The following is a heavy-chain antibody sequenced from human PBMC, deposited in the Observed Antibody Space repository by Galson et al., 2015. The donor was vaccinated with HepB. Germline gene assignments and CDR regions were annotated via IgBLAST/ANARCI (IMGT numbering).Heavy chain of an antibody. V-gene: IGHV3-7*01. CDR2: INQDGSDK. Sequence: SLRLSCAASRFTFSSYWMSWVRQAPGKGLEWVANINQDGSDKYYVDSVKGRFTISRDNAKNSLYLQMNSLRAEDTAMYYCARDGIAVVGQFDYWGQGTLVTVSS. D-gene: IGHD6-19*01. J-gene: IGHJ4*02. CDR1: RFTFSSYW. CDR3: ARDGIAVVGQFDY.